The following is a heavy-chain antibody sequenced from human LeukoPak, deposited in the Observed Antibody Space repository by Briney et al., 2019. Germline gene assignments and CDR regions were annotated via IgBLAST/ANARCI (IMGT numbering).Heavy chain of an antibody. J-gene: IGHJ4*02. Sequence: PSETLSLTCAVYGGSFSGYYWSWIRQPPGKGLEWIGEINHSGSTNYNPSLKSRVTLSVDTSKNQFSLKLSSVTAADTAVYYCARAPLPKDRDGYNTYFDYWGQGTLVTVSS. V-gene: IGHV4-34*01. D-gene: IGHD5-24*01. CDR3: ARAPLPKDRDGYNTYFDY. CDR2: INHSGST. CDR1: GGSFSGYY.